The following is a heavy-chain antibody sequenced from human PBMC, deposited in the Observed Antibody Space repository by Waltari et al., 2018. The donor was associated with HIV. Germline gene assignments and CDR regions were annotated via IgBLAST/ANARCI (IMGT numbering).Heavy chain of an antibody. CDR1: GVSVTTNY. CDR3: ARWTGTYYDS. CDR2: AYNDGTT. J-gene: IGHJ4*02. V-gene: IGHV3-53*01. D-gene: IGHD3-10*01. Sequence: EVQLVESGGGLIQPGGSLRLSCVASGVSVTTNYMSWVRQAPGKGLGWVSMAYNDGTTHYADSVRGRFSIARDNSQNTLFPQMNSLRVDDTAVYYCARWTGTYYDSWGQGTLVTVSS.